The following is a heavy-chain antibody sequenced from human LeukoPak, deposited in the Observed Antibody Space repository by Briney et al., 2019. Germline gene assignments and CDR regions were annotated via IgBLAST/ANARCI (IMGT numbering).Heavy chain of an antibody. CDR1: GGSISSYY. CDR3: ARVDVAAAGTGGFDY. J-gene: IGHJ4*02. V-gene: IGHV4-59*01. CDR2: IYYSGST. D-gene: IGHD6-13*01. Sequence: PSETLCLTCTVSGGSISSYYWSWIRQPPGKGLEWIGYIYYSGSTNYNPSLKSRVTISVDTSKNQFSLKLSSVTAADTAVYYCARVDVAAAGTGGFDYWGQGTLVTVSS.